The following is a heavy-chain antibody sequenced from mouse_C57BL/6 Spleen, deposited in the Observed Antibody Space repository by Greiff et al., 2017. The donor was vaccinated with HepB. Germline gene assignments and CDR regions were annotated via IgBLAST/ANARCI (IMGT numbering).Heavy chain of an antibody. J-gene: IGHJ4*01. Sequence: QVQLQQPGAELVKPGASVKLSCKASGYTFTSYWMHWVKQRPGQGLEWIGMIHPNSGSTNYNEKFKSKATLTVDKSSSTAYMQLSSLTSEDSAVYYCSRSIYYYGCRDAMDYWGQGTSVTVSS. CDR1: GYTFTSYW. CDR3: SRSIYYYGCRDAMDY. V-gene: IGHV1-64*01. CDR2: IHPNSGST. D-gene: IGHD1-1*01.